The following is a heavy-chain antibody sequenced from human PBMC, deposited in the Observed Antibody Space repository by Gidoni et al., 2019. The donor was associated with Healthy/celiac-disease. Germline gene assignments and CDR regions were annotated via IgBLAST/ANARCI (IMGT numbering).Heavy chain of an antibody. V-gene: IGHV1-69*08. CDR2: IIPILGIA. D-gene: IGHD1-26*01. CDR3: ARDPGVGATSDAFDI. Sequence: QVQLVQSGAEVKKPGSSVKVSCKASGGTFSSYTISWVRQAPGQGLEWMGRIIPILGIANYAQKFQGRVTITADKSTSTAYMELSSLRSEDTAVYYCARDPGVGATSDAFDIWGQGTMVTVSS. CDR1: GGTFSSYT. J-gene: IGHJ3*02.